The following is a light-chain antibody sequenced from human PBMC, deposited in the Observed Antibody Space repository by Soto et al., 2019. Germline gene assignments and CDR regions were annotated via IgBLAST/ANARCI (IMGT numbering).Light chain of an antibody. V-gene: IGLV1-44*01. Sequence: QSVLTQAPSASGTPGQRVTISCSGRSSNIGSNIVNWYQQLPGTAPKLLIYSDNQRPSGVPDRFSGSKSGTSASLAISGLQSEDEADYYCAAWDDSLTSVMFGGGTKLTVL. J-gene: IGLJ3*02. CDR3: AAWDDSLTSVM. CDR1: SSNIGSNI. CDR2: SDN.